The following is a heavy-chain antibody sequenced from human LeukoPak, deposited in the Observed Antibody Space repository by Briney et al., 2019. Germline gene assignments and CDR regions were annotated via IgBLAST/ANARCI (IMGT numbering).Heavy chain of an antibody. CDR3: AREGIAAAADY. CDR1: GFTFSSYW. CDR2: MKQDGSEK. Sequence: GGSLRLSCVASGFTFSSYWMSWVRQAPGKGLDWVANMKQDGSEKYYVDSVKGRFTISRDNAKTSVYLQMNSLRAEDTAMYYCAREGIAAAADYWGQGMLVTVSS. J-gene: IGHJ4*02. D-gene: IGHD6-13*01. V-gene: IGHV3-7*01.